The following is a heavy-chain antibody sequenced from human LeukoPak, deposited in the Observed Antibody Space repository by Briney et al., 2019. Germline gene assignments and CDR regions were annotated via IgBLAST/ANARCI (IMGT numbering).Heavy chain of an antibody. D-gene: IGHD3-16*01. CDR2: INNSGST. V-gene: IGHV4-34*01. CDR1: GASFSENY. J-gene: IGHJ4*02. Sequence: KPSETLSLACAVYGASFSENYWSWIRQFPEKGLEWIGEINNSGSTSYNPSLNSRVIMSVDVSKNQFSLRLSSVTAADTAVYYCARGGYGPRLGNWGQGTLVTVSS. CDR3: ARGGYGPRLGN.